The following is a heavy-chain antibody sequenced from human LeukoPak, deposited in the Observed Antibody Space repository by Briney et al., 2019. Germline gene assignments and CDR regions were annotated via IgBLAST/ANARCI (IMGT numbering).Heavy chain of an antibody. V-gene: IGHV4-59*01. CDR3: ARETRGVNDY. CDR2: IYYSGST. CDR1: GFSISSYY. Sequence: PSETLSLTCTVSGFSISSYYWSWIRQPPGKGLEWIGYIYYSGSTNYNPSLKSRVTISVDTSKNQFSLKLSSVTAADTDVYYCARETRGVNDYWGQGTLVTVSS. D-gene: IGHD3-10*01. J-gene: IGHJ4*02.